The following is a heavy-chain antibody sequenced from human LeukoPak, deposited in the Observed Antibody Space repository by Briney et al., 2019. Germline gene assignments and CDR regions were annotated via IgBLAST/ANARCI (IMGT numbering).Heavy chain of an antibody. CDR1: GFTFTSCS. CDR3: AKGGKWDVTPFDY. CDR2: ISGGGGST. Sequence: EGSLRLSCAASGFTFTSCSMNWVRQAPGKGLEWVSTISGGGGSTYYADSVKGRFTISRDNSKNTLYLQVNSLRAEDTAVYYCAKGGKWDVTPFDYWGQGTLVTVSS. V-gene: IGHV3-23*01. D-gene: IGHD1-26*01. J-gene: IGHJ4*02.